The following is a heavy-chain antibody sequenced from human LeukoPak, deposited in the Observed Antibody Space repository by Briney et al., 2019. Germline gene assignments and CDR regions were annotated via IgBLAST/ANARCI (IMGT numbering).Heavy chain of an antibody. Sequence: ASETLSLTCAVYGGSFSGYYWSWIRQPPGKGLEWIGEINHSGSTNYNPSLKSRVTISVDTSKNQFSLKLSSVTAADTAVYYCARGGYSYVGIFDFWGQGTLVTVSS. J-gene: IGHJ4*02. V-gene: IGHV4-34*01. D-gene: IGHD5-18*01. CDR3: ARGGYSYVGIFDF. CDR2: INHSGST. CDR1: GGSFSGYY.